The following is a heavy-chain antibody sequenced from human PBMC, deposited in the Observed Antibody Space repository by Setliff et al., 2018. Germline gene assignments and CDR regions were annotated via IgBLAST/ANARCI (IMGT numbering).Heavy chain of an antibody. J-gene: IGHJ6*03. CDR3: ASTLEWLVWGNFNYYYYMDV. D-gene: IGHD3-3*01. CDR2: IYYSGST. V-gene: IGHV4-31*03. Sequence: SETLSLTCTVSGGSISSGGYYWSWVRQHPGKGLEWMGYIYYSGSTCYNPSLKSRVTISIDTSKNQFSLKLSSVTAADTAVYYCASTLEWLVWGNFNYYYYMDVWGKGTTVTVSS. CDR1: GGSISSGGYY.